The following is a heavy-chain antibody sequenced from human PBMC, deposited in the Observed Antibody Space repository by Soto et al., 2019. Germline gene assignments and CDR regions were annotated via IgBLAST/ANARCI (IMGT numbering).Heavy chain of an antibody. V-gene: IGHV1-69*01. D-gene: IGHD1-1*01. CDR1: GDTFSRYT. Sequence: QVQLVQSGAEVKKPGSSVRVSCKASGDTFSRYTVNWVRQAPRQGLEWMGGIIPRFGTTNFAPRLQGRVTITADESTNTVYMELSSLRSEDTALSFCARGRGLYNSGRSQLDYWGQGTLVTVSS. J-gene: IGHJ4*02. CDR2: IIPRFGTT. CDR3: ARGRGLYNSGRSQLDY.